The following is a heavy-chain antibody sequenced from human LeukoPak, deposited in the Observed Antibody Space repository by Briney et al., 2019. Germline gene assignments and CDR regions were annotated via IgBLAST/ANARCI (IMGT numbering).Heavy chain of an antibody. CDR3: ARDYYDSSGYYLIPRYWYFDL. D-gene: IGHD3-22*01. V-gene: IGHV3-53*01. J-gene: IGHJ2*01. Sequence: GGSLRLSCAASGFTVSSNYMSWVRQAPGKGLEWVSVIYSGGSTYYADSVKGRFTISRDNSKNTLYLQMNSLRAEDTAVYYCARDYYDSSGYYLIPRYWYFDLWGRGTLVTVSS. CDR1: GFTVSSNY. CDR2: IYSGGST.